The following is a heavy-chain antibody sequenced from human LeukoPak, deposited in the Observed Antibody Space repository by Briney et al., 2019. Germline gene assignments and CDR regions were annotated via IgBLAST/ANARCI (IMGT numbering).Heavy chain of an antibody. V-gene: IGHV4-59*01. CDR3: ARDLRSLERPNNWFDP. CDR1: GGSISSYY. CDR2: IYYSGSN. Sequence: SETLSLTCTVSGGSISSYYWSWIRQPPGKGLEWIGYIYYSGSNNYNPSLKRRVTISVDTSKNQFSLKLSSVTAADTAVYYCARDLRSLERPNNWFDPWGQGTLVTVSS. D-gene: IGHD1-1*01. J-gene: IGHJ5*02.